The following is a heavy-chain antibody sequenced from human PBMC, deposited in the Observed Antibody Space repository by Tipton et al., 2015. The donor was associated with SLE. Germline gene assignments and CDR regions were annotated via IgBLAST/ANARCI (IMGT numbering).Heavy chain of an antibody. CDR2: ISASGSDI. CDR3: ARGAAAGTPIGYNYFDP. V-gene: IGHV3-48*03. Sequence: GSLRLSCAASGFTFSSYEMNWVRQAPGKGLEWVSYISASGSDIYYADSVKGRFTISRDNAKNSLYLQMNSLRADDAAVYYCARGAAAGTPIGYNYFDPWGQGTLVTVSS. D-gene: IGHD6-13*01. CDR1: GFTFSSYE. J-gene: IGHJ5*02.